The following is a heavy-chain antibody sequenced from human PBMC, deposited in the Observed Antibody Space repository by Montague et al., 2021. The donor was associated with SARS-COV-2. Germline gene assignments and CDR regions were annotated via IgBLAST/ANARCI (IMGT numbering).Heavy chain of an antibody. D-gene: IGHD3-9*01. Sequence: SETLSVTCTVSGGSISSYYWSWIRQPPGKGLEWIGYIYYSGSTNYNPSLKSRVTISVDTSKNQFSLKLSSVTAADTAVYYCARGLNFDWLFHGSYWYFDLWGRGTLVTVSS. CDR3: ARGLNFDWLFHGSYWYFDL. CDR1: GGSISSYY. V-gene: IGHV4-59*01. CDR2: IYYSGST. J-gene: IGHJ2*01.